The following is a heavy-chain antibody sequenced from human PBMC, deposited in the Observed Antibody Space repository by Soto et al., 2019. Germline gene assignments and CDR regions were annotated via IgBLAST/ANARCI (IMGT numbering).Heavy chain of an antibody. CDR1: GFTFSSYA. J-gene: IGHJ3*02. V-gene: IGHV3-64*01. CDR2: ISSDGGNT. CDR3: AKAIWTVVVTAHNLDAFDI. D-gene: IGHD2-21*02. Sequence: GGSLRLSCAASGFTFSSYAMHWVRQAPGKGLEFVSAISSDGGNTYYANSVKGRFTISRDNSKSTLYLQMNSLRAEDTAVYYCAKAIWTVVVTAHNLDAFDIWGQGTMVTVSS.